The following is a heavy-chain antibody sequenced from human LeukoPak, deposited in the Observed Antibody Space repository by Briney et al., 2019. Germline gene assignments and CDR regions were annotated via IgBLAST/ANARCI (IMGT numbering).Heavy chain of an antibody. D-gene: IGHD3-10*01. CDR3: ARKGGDGNAFDI. CDR2: ISTYNGNT. V-gene: IGHV1-18*01. Sequence: ASVKVSCKASGYTFTTYGIHWVRQAPGQGLEWMGWISTYNGNTNYAQKLQGRVTMTTDTSTSTAYMELRSLRPDDTAVYYCARKGGDGNAFDIWGQGTMVTVSS. J-gene: IGHJ3*02. CDR1: GYTFTTYG.